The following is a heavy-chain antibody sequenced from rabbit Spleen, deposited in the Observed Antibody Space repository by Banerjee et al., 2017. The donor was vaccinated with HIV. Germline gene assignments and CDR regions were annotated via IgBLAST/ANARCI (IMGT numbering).Heavy chain of an antibody. Sequence: QSLEESGGDLVKPGGTLTLTCTASGFDFSANAMCWVRQAPGKGLEWIALIDVGSSYITHYASWAKGRFTISKTSSTTVTLQMTSLTAADTATYFCARDVGGSTDTTIFNLWGPGTLVTVS. CDR3: ARDVGGSTDTTIFNL. CDR1: GFDFSANA. CDR2: IDVGSSYIT. J-gene: IGHJ4*01. D-gene: IGHD6-1*01. V-gene: IGHV1S40*01.